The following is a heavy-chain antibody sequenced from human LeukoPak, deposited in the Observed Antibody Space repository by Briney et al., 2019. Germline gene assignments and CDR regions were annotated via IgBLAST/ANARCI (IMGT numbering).Heavy chain of an antibody. Sequence: SETLSLTCAVYIDSFSNYHWNWIRQTPAKGMEWIGEVTESGGTNISPSLRSRVTISVDMSKNQFSLKLISVTAADTAVYYCARYNYGRLDYWGQGTLVTVSS. J-gene: IGHJ4*02. CDR2: VTESGGT. CDR1: IDSFSNYH. V-gene: IGHV4-34*01. CDR3: ARYNYGRLDY. D-gene: IGHD5-18*01.